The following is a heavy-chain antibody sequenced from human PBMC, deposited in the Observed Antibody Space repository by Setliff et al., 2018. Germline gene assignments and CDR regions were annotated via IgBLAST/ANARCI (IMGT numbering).Heavy chain of an antibody. J-gene: IGHJ4*02. CDR1: GGTFSSYA. V-gene: IGHV1-69*10. CDR2: IIPILGIA. D-gene: IGHD5-12*01. CDR3: ARPAVATDVSRQLDY. Sequence: SVKVSCKASGGTFSSYAISWVRQAPGQGLEWMGGIIPILGIANYAQKFQGRVTITADKSTSTAYMELSSLRSEDTAVYYCARPAVATDVSRQLDYWGQGTLVTVS.